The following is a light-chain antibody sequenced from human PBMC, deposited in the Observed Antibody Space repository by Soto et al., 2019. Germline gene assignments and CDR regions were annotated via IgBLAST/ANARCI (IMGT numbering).Light chain of an antibody. CDR1: SSDVGSYNL. V-gene: IGLV2-23*02. CDR2: EVS. J-gene: IGLJ1*01. CDR3: CSYAGSSTYV. Sequence: QSALTQPASVSGSPGQSITISCTGTSSDVGSYNLVSRYQQHPGKAPKLMIYEVSKRPSGVSNRFSGSKSGNTASLTISGLQAEDEADYYCCSYAGSSTYVFVTGTKVTV.